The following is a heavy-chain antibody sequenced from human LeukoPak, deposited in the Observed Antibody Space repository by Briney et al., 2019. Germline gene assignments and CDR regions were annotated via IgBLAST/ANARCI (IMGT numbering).Heavy chain of an antibody. V-gene: IGHV3-21*01. CDR3: ARGGNYYDSSGRNYYYYGMDV. CDR2: ISSSSSYI. D-gene: IGHD3-22*01. CDR1: GFTFSSYS. Sequence: GGSLRLSCAASGFTFSSYSMNWVRQAPGKGLEWVSSISSSSSYIYYADSVKGRFTISRDNAKNSLYLQMNSLRAEDTAVYYCARGGNYYDSSGRNYYYYGMDVWGQGTTVTVSS. J-gene: IGHJ6*02.